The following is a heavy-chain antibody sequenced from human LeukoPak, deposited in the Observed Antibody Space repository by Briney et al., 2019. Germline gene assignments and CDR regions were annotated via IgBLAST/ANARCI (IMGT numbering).Heavy chain of an antibody. CDR1: GYSISSNNW. Sequence: PSETLSLTCAVSGYSISSNNWWGWIRQSPGKGLEWIGDIHYSGTTHNNPSLQSRDTMSLDTSKNYFSLKLSSVTAVDTAVYYCARTTGYASAWRYFDYWGQGILVTVTS. J-gene: IGHJ4*02. CDR3: ARTTGYASAWRYFDY. D-gene: IGHD6-19*01. CDR2: IHYSGTT. V-gene: IGHV4-28*01.